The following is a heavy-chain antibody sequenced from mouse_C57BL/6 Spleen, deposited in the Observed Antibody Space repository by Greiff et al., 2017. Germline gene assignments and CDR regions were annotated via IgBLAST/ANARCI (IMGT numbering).Heavy chain of an antibody. CDR3: ARMRPFDY. V-gene: IGHV5-4*01. Sequence: DVQLVESGGGLVKPGGSLKLSCAASGFTFSSYAMSWVRQTPEKRLEWVATISDGGSYTYYPDNVKGRFTISRDNAKNNLYLQMSHLKSEDTAMYYCARMRPFDYWGQGTTLTVSS. CDR1: GFTFSSYA. J-gene: IGHJ2*01. CDR2: ISDGGSYT.